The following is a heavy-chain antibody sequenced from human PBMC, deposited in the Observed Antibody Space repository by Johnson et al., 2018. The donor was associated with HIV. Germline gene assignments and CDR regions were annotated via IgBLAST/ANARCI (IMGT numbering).Heavy chain of an antibody. V-gene: IGHV3-30*04. CDR3: ARRLWFGELSPPDAFDI. CDR1: GFTFSTYA. D-gene: IGHD3-10*01. Sequence: QVQLVESGGGVVQPGRSLRLSCAASGFTFSTYAMHWVRQAPGKGLEWVTVISYDGSNKYYADSVKGRFTISRDNSKNTVYIQMNSLRAEDTAVYYCARRLWFGELSPPDAFDIWGQGTMVTVSS. CDR2: ISYDGSNK. J-gene: IGHJ3*02.